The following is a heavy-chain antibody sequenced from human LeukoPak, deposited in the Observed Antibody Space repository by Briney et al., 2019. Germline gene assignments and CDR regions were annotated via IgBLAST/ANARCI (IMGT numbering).Heavy chain of an antibody. J-gene: IGHJ5*02. CDR1: GYTFTGYY. Sequence: GASVKVSCRASGYTFTGYYMHWVRQAPGQGLEWMGWINPNSGGTNYAQKFQGRVTMTRDTSISTAYMELSRLRSDDTAVYYCARPQNMVRGVTILGWFDPWGQGTLVTVSS. D-gene: IGHD3-10*01. CDR2: INPNSGGT. V-gene: IGHV1-2*02. CDR3: ARPQNMVRGVTILGWFDP.